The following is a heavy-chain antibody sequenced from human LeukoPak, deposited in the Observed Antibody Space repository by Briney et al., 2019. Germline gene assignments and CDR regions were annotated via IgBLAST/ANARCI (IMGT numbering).Heavy chain of an antibody. Sequence: AGGSLRLSCAASGFTFSTYWMHWVRQAPGKGLVWVSRINSDGSSTNYADSVKGRFTISRDNSKNTLYLQMNSLRAEDTAVYYCARDLASSSGWEFDYWGQGTLVTVSS. CDR3: ARDLASSSGWEFDY. CDR1: GFTFSTYW. V-gene: IGHV3-74*01. CDR2: INSDGSST. D-gene: IGHD6-19*01. J-gene: IGHJ4*02.